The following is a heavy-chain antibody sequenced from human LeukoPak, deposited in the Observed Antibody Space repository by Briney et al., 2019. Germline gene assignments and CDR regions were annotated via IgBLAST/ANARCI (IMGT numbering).Heavy chain of an antibody. J-gene: IGHJ6*02. Sequence: GGSLRLPCAASGFPFSSYGMHWVRQAPGKGLEWVSFISYDGANKYYADSVKGRFTISRDNSKNTLYLQMNSLRGDDTGMYFCAKDSSSSNYYYGLDVWGQGTTVTVSS. CDR2: ISYDGANK. D-gene: IGHD6-13*01. CDR1: GFPFSSYG. CDR3: AKDSSSSNYYYGLDV. V-gene: IGHV3-30*02.